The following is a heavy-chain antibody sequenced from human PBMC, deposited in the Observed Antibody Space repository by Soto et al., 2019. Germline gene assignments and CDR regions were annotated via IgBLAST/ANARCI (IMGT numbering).Heavy chain of an antibody. Sequence: QVQLVESGGGVVQPGRSLRLSCAASGFTFSSYAMHWVRQAPGKGLEWVAVISYDGSNKYYADSVKGRFTISRDNSKNPLLLQMKSLEAGGPGGFFFAVLPGGDLGYWGQGTLVTVSS. J-gene: IGHJ4*02. CDR3: AVLPGGDLGY. V-gene: IGHV3-30-3*01. D-gene: IGHD3-16*01. CDR1: GFTFSSYA. CDR2: ISYDGSNK.